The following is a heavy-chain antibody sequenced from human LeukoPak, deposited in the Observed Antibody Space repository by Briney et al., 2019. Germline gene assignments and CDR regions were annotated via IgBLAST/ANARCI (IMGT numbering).Heavy chain of an antibody. CDR3: ARASDGYSYGSFVVY. V-gene: IGHV1-2*04. D-gene: IGHD5-18*01. CDR1: GYTFTGYY. CDR2: INPNSGAT. Sequence: ASVKVSCKASGYTFTGYYMQWVRQAPGQGLEWMGWINPNSGATNYAQKFQGWVTMTRDTSTTTAYMELSRLRFDDTAVYYCARASDGYSYGSFVVYWGQGTLVTASS. J-gene: IGHJ4*02.